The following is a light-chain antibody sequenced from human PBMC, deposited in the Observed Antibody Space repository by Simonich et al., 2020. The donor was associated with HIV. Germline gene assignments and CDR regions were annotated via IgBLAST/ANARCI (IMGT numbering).Light chain of an antibody. Sequence: EMVMTQSPATLSVSPGERVTHSCRASQSVSSNLAWYQQKPGQSPRLLIYGASTRATGIPARFSGSGSGTEFTLTISSLQSEDFAVYYCQQYNNWPLTFGGGTKVEIK. CDR2: GAS. CDR3: QQYNNWPLT. CDR1: QSVSSN. V-gene: IGKV3-15*01. J-gene: IGKJ4*01.